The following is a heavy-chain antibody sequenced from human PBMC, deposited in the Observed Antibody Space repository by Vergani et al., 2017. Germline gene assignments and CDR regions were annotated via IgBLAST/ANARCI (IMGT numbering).Heavy chain of an antibody. Sequence: QVRLEESGPGLVKPPGTLSLTCAVSGDSISSNNCWTWVRQPPGKGLEWIGEICHTEDTKYSPSLKSRVTVSVDESRNLFSLKLTSVTAADTAVYRCVCRATSPPRCFDCWGQGTLVIVSS. D-gene: IGHD2-2*01. J-gene: IGHJ4*02. CDR2: ICHTEDT. CDR3: VCRATSPPRCFDC. V-gene: IGHV4-4*01. CDR1: GDSISSNNC.